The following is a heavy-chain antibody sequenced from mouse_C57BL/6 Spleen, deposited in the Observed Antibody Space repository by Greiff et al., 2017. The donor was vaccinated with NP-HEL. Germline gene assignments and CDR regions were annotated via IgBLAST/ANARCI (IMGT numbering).Heavy chain of an antibody. CDR1: GFTFSSYA. D-gene: IGHD1-1*01. J-gene: IGHJ4*01. CDR2: ISSGGDYI. V-gene: IGHV5-9-1*02. Sequence: EVQGVESGEGLVKPGGSLKLSCAASGFTFSSYAMSWVRQTPEKRLEWVAYISSGGDYIYYADTVKGRFTISRDNARNTLYLQMSSLKSEDTAMYYCTRGDFGTTVYAMDYWGQGTSVTVSS. CDR3: TRGDFGTTVYAMDY.